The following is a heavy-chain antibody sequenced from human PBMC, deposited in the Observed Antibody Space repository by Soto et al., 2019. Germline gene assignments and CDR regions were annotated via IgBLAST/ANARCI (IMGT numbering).Heavy chain of an antibody. V-gene: IGHV4-34*01. CDR2: INHSGST. CDR3: ARDKSSSWNRGWFDP. J-gene: IGHJ5*02. D-gene: IGHD6-13*01. Sequence: SETLSLTCAVYGGTFSGYYWSWIRQPPGKGLEWIGEINHSGSTNYNPSLKSRVTISVDTSKNQFSLKLSSVTAADTAVYYCARDKSSSWNRGWFDPWGQGTLVTVSA. CDR1: GGTFSGYY.